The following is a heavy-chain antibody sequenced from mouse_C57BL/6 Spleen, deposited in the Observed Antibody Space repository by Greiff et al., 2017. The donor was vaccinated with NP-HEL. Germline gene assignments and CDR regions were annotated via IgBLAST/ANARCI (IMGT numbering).Heavy chain of an antibody. CDR3: ARDYGYDGDYAMDY. CDR1: GYTFTDYN. J-gene: IGHJ4*01. D-gene: IGHD2-2*01. V-gene: IGHV1-22*01. CDR2: INPNNGGT. Sequence: VQLQQSGPELVKPGASVKMSCKASGYTFTDYNMHWVKQSHGKSLEWIGYINPNNGGTSYNQKFKGKATLTVNKSSSTAYMELRSLTSEDSAVYYCARDYGYDGDYAMDYWGQGTSVTVSS.